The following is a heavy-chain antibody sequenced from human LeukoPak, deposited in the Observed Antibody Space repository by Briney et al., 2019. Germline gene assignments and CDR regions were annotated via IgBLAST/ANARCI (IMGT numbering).Heavy chain of an antibody. CDR3: ARTIVVVPAAILYFVY. Sequence: SETLSLTCTVSGGSISSYYWSWIRQPPGKGLEWVGYIYYSGSTNYNPSLKSRVTISVDTSKNQFSLKLSSVTAADAAVYYCARTIVVVPAAILYFVYWGQGTLVTVSS. J-gene: IGHJ4*02. CDR1: GGSISSYY. D-gene: IGHD2-2*01. V-gene: IGHV4-59*01. CDR2: IYYSGST.